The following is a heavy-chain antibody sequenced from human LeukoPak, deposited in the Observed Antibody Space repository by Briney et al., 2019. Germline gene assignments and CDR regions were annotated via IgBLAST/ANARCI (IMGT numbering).Heavy chain of an antibody. Sequence: GGSLRLSCAASGFNVSSNYMSWVRQAPGKGLEWVSVIYSGGSIYYADSVKGRFTISRDNSKNMRYLQMNSLRAEDTAVYYCARYYSDASFDYWGQGTLVTVSS. CDR3: ARYYSDASFDY. CDR2: IYSGGSI. D-gene: IGHD3-22*01. J-gene: IGHJ4*02. V-gene: IGHV3-53*01. CDR1: GFNVSSNY.